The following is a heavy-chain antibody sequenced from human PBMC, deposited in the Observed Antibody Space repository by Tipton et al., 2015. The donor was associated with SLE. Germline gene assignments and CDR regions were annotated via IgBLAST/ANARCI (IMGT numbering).Heavy chain of an antibody. V-gene: IGHV4-34*01. D-gene: IGHD3-3*01. J-gene: IGHJ3*02. CDR3: ARAPSNYDFWSGHAFDI. CDR1: GGSFSGYY. CDR2: INHSGST. Sequence: TLSLTCAVHGGSFSGYYWSWIRQPPGKGLEWIGEINHSGSTYYNPSLKSRVTISVDTSKNQFSLKLSSVTAADTAVYYCARAPSNYDFWSGHAFDIWGQGTMVTVSS.